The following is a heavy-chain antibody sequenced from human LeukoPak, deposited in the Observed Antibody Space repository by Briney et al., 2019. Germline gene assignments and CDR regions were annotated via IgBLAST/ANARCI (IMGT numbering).Heavy chain of an antibody. J-gene: IGHJ3*02. CDR2: IYSGGST. Sequence: GGSLRLSCAASRFTVSSNYMSWVRQAPGKGLEWVSVIYSGGSTYYADSVKGRFTISRDNSKNTLYLQMNSLRAEDTAVYYCARDGFSSGYPYDAFDIWGQGTMVTVSS. V-gene: IGHV3-53*01. D-gene: IGHD3-22*01. CDR3: ARDGFSSGYPYDAFDI. CDR1: RFTVSSNY.